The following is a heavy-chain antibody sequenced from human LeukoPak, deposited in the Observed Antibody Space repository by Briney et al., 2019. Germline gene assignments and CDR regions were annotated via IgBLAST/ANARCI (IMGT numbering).Heavy chain of an antibody. CDR1: GYSISSGYD. D-gene: IGHD1-1*01. Sequence: KPSETLSLTCAVSGYSISSGYDWGWIRQPPGKGLEGIESIYHSGSTYYNPSLKSRVTISVDTSKNQFSLQLSSVTAADTAVYYCARFRVLGTSWYMDVWGKGTTVTVSS. CDR3: ARFRVLGTSWYMDV. V-gene: IGHV4-38-2*01. CDR2: IYHSGST. J-gene: IGHJ6*03.